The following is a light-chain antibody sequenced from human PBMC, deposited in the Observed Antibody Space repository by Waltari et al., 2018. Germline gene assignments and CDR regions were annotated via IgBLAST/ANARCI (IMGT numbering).Light chain of an antibody. J-gene: IGLJ3*02. CDR2: RNN. V-gene: IGLV1-47*01. CDR3: AVWDDSLSGRV. Sequence: QSVLTQPPSASGTPGQRVTISCSGSRSNIGNTYVYWYQQLPGKAPNSLIYRNNQRPSGVPDRFSGSKSGTSASLAISGLRSEDEADYYCAVWDDSLSGRVFGGGTKVTVL. CDR1: RSNIGNTY.